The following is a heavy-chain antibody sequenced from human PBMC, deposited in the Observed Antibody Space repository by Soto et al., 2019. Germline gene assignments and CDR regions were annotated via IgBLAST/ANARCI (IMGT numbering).Heavy chain of an antibody. CDR1: GGSFSGYY. Sequence: PSETLSLTCAVYGGSFSGYYWSWIRQPPGKGLEWIGEINHSGSTNYNPSLKSRVTISVDTSKNQFSLKLSSVTAADTAVYYCTRAVTYLKYFQHWGQGTLVTVSS. CDR2: INHSGST. V-gene: IGHV4-34*01. J-gene: IGHJ1*01. D-gene: IGHD2-8*01. CDR3: TRAVTYLKYFQH.